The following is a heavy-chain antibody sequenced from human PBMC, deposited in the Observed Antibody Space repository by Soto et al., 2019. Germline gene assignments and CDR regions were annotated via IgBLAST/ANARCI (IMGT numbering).Heavy chain of an antibody. J-gene: IGHJ4*02. D-gene: IGHD2-15*01. CDR2: ISYDGSNL. V-gene: IGHV3-30-3*01. CDR1: GFTFSSYA. Sequence: QVQLVESGGGVVQPGRSLRLSCAASGFTFSSYAMHWVRQAPGKGLEWVALISYDGSNLSYAGSVKGRFTISRDNSENTLYLQMNSLRAEDTAVYYCARSPTVVPGPDYWGQGTLVTVSS. CDR3: ARSPTVVPGPDY.